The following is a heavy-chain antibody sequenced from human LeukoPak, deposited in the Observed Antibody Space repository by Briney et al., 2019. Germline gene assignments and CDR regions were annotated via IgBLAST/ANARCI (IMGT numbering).Heavy chain of an antibody. D-gene: IGHD3-3*01. Sequence: GGSLRLSCAASGFALTSCRMHWVRQAPGKGLVWVSRINSDDSYLSYADSVKGRFTVSKDNAKNTMYLQVNSLRVEDTAVYYCARDPGTDFHAWYFDVWGRGTLVTVSS. CDR3: ARDPGTDFHAWYFDV. J-gene: IGHJ2*01. V-gene: IGHV3-74*01. CDR1: GFALTSCR. CDR2: INSDDSYL.